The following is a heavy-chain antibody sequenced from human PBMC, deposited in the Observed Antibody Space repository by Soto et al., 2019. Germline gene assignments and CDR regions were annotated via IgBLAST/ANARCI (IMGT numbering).Heavy chain of an antibody. D-gene: IGHD6-6*01. V-gene: IGHV3-30*03. CDR3: ARPRSSSDYYFYYGMDV. J-gene: IGHJ6*02. Sequence: GGSLRLSCAASGFTFSRFGMHWVRQAPGKGLGWVAVISYPGTDKYYTDSVKGRFTVSRDNFKNTLYLQMDSLRAEDTALYYCARPRSSSDYYFYYGMDVWGQGTTVTVSS. CDR1: GFTFSRFG. CDR2: ISYPGTDK.